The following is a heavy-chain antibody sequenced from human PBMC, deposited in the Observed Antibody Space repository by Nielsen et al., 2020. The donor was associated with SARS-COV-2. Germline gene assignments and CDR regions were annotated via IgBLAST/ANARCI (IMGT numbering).Heavy chain of an antibody. CDR3: ARDGGSGSYYDY. CDR2: IYSGGNT. J-gene: IGHJ4*02. D-gene: IGHD3-10*01. CDR1: GFTVSSNY. V-gene: IGHV3-53*01. Sequence: GGSLRLSCAASGFTVSSNYMSWVRQAPGKGLEWVSLIYSGGNTCYADSVKGRFTISRDNSKNTLYLQMNSLRAEDTAVYYCARDGGSGSYYDYWGQGTLVTVSS.